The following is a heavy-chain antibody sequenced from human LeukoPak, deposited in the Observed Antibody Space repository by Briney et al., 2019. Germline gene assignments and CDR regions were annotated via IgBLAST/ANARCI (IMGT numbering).Heavy chain of an antibody. V-gene: IGHV1-18*01. J-gene: IGHJ4*02. D-gene: IGHD2-21*02. CDR3: ARDYRNYCGGDCYPAD. CDR2: ISAYNGNT. CDR1: GYTFTSYG. Sequence: GASVKVSCKASGYTFTSYGISWVRQAPGQGLEWMGWISAYNGNTNYAQKLQGRVTMTTDTSTSTAYMELRSLRSDDTAVYYCARDYRNYCGGDCYPADWGQGTLVTVSS.